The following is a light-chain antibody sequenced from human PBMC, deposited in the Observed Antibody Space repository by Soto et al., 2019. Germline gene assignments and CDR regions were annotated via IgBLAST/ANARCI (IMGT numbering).Light chain of an antibody. V-gene: IGKV3-15*01. CDR1: QSVDSSF. Sequence: EIVLTQSPGTLSLSPGERATLSCRASQSVDSSFLGWYQQKPGQSPRLLIYGISTRATGIPARFSGSGSGTEFSLTISSLQSEDFAVYYCQQYSKWPITFGQGTRLEIK. CDR3: QQYSKWPIT. J-gene: IGKJ5*01. CDR2: GIS.